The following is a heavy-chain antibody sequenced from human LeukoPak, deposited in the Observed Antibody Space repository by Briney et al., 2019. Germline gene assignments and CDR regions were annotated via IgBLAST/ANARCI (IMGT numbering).Heavy chain of an antibody. Sequence: GGSLRLSCAASGFTFSSYSMNWVRQAPGEGLEWVSYISSSSSTIYYADSVKGRFTISRDNAKNSLYLQMNSLRAEDTAVYYCAREEGGYTAMVNWGQGTLVTVSP. CDR3: AREEGGYTAMVN. CDR1: GFTFSSYS. V-gene: IGHV3-48*01. J-gene: IGHJ4*02. D-gene: IGHD5-18*01. CDR2: ISSSSSTI.